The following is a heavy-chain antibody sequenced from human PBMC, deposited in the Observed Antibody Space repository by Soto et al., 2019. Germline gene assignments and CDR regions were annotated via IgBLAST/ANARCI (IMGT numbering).Heavy chain of an antibody. CDR2: IYYSGST. V-gene: IGHV4-39*01. CDR1: GGSISSSSYY. CDR3: ARQGGYSYGYYYYMDV. Sequence: QLQLQESGPGLVKPSETLSLTCTVSGGSISSSSYYWGWIRQPPGKGLECIGSIYYSGSTYYNPSLKSRVTISVDTSKNQFSLKLSSVTAADTAVYYCARQGGYSYGYYYYMDVWGKGTTVTVSS. D-gene: IGHD5-18*01. J-gene: IGHJ6*03.